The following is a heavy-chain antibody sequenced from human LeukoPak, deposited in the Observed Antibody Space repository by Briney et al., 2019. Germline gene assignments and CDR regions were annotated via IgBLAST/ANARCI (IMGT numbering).Heavy chain of an antibody. Sequence: ASVKVSCKASGYTFTGYYMHWVRQAPGQGLEWMGWINPNSGGTNYAQKFQGRVTMTRDTSISTAYIELSRLRSDDTAVYYCATKATFYDSSGYLLGYWGQGTLVTVSS. CDR3: ATKATFYDSSGYLLGY. CDR2: INPNSGGT. D-gene: IGHD3-22*01. CDR1: GYTFTGYY. J-gene: IGHJ4*02. V-gene: IGHV1-2*02.